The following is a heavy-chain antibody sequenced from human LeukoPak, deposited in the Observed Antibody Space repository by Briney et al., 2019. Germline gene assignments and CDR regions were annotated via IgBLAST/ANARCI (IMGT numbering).Heavy chain of an antibody. CDR3: ASHYYDRSGYY. V-gene: IGHV3-74*01. Sequence: GGSLRLSCAGSGFTFSSYWMHWVRQAPGKGLVWVSRINSDGSSTSYADSVKGRFTISRDNAKNTVYLQMKSLRAEETAVYYFASHYYDRSGYYWGQGTLVTVSS. CDR1: GFTFSSYW. J-gene: IGHJ4*02. D-gene: IGHD3-22*01. CDR2: INSDGSST.